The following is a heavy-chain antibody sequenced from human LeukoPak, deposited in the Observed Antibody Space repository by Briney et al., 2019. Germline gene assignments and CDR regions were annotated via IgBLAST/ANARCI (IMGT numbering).Heavy chain of an antibody. V-gene: IGHV3-15*01. Sequence: GGSLRLSCAASGFTFSNAWLSWVRQAPGKGLEWVGRINSKIDGGTTDYAAPVKGRFTISRDDSKDTLYLQMNSLRAEDTAVYYCARDLYDSSESAFDIWGQGTMVTVSS. CDR3: ARDLYDSSESAFDI. D-gene: IGHD3-22*01. CDR2: INSKIDGGTT. CDR1: GFTFSNAW. J-gene: IGHJ3*02.